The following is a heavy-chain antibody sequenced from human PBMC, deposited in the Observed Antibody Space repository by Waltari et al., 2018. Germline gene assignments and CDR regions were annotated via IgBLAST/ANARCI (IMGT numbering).Heavy chain of an antibody. V-gene: IGHV3-53*01. D-gene: IGHD3-3*01. CDR2: IYSGGST. CDR3: ARDAIRMGDFWSGRHYYYGMDV. J-gene: IGHJ6*02. Sequence: GLEWVSVIYSGGSTYYADSVKGRFTISRDNSKNTLYLQMNSLRAEDTAVYYCARDAIRMGDFWSGRHYYYGMDVWGQGTTVTVSS.